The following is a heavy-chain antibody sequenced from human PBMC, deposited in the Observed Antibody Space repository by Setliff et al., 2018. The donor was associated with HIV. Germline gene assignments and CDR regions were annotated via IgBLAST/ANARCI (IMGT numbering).Heavy chain of an antibody. Sequence: PSETLSLTCTVSRGSIGSGGYYWTWVRQHPVRGLEWIGYIYSSGSTYYNPSLKSRVSISLDMSANLFSLEMNSVTAADTAVYFCAALTTGYYFDYWGQGTLVTVSS. V-gene: IGHV4-31*03. CDR2: IYSSGST. D-gene: IGHD4-17*01. J-gene: IGHJ4*02. CDR1: RGSIGSGGYY. CDR3: AALTTGYYFDY.